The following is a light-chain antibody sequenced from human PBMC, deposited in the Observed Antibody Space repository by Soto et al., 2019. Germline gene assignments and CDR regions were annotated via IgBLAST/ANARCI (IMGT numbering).Light chain of an antibody. Sequence: DIVMTQSPDSLAVSLGERATINCKSSRTILYSSNDKNYLAWYQQKPGQPPKLLIYWASTREFGVPDRFSGSGSGTDFTLTTSSLQAEDVAVYYCQQYYSTPPWTFGQGTKVEIK. CDR1: RTILYSSNDKNY. J-gene: IGKJ1*01. CDR3: QQYYSTPPWT. V-gene: IGKV4-1*01. CDR2: WAS.